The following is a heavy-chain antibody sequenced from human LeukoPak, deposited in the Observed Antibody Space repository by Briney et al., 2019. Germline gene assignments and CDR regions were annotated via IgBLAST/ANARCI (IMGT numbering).Heavy chain of an antibody. CDR2: MKASAGST. D-gene: IGHD2-2*01. CDR3: ARSSSSLIALDI. Sequence: ASAKVSCKASGFTFSNYFIHWVGQAPGQGLEWMGVMKASAGSTSYAQKFQGRVTMTRDTSTSTVYMELSSLTSEDTAVYYCARSSSSLIALDIWGQGTMVTVSS. CDR1: GFTFSNYF. V-gene: IGHV1-46*01. J-gene: IGHJ3*02.